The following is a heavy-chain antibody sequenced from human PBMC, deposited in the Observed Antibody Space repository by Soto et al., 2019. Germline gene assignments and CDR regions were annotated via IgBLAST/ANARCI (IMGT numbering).Heavy chain of an antibody. CDR1: GGSIRSYY. D-gene: IGHD4-4*01. J-gene: IGHJ4*02. CDR3: ARNYYNSYVYGY. CDR2: IYCSGTT. V-gene: IGHV4-59*01. Sequence: SETRSLTCSVSGGSIRSYYWSWIRQPPGKGLEWIGYIYCSGTTNYNPSLQSRVTISGXXXKXXXXLNXXSXXAAXTAVYYCARNYYNSYVYGYWGQGTLVTVSS.